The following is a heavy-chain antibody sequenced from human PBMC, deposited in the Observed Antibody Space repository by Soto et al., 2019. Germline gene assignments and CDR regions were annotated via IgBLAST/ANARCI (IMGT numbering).Heavy chain of an antibody. V-gene: IGHV3-74*01. D-gene: IGHD3-10*01. CDR3: ARGRRSNYYGSGSYVYRWFDP. CDR2: INSDGSST. CDR1: GFTFSSCW. J-gene: IGHJ5*02. Sequence: GGSLMLSCAASGFTFSSCWLHWVRQAPGKGLVWVSRINSDGSSTSYADSVKGRFTISRDNAKNTLYLQMNSLRAEDTAVYYCARGRRSNYYGSGSYVYRWFDPWGQGTLVTVSS.